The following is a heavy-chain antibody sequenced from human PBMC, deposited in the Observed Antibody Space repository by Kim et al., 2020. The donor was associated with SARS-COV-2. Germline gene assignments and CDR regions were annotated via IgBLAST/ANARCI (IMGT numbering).Heavy chain of an antibody. CDR3: ARHRGIAARYYYYGMDV. J-gene: IGHJ6*02. V-gene: IGHV4-39*01. D-gene: IGHD6-6*01. CDR1: GGSINSANEY. Sequence: SETLSLTCTVSGGSINSANEYWGWIRQTPGKGLEWIGSIYYSGYTYVNPSLESRVTISIDTSKNHFSLILNSVTAADTGVYFCARHRGIAARYYYYGMDVWGQGTTVTVSS. CDR2: IYYSGYT.